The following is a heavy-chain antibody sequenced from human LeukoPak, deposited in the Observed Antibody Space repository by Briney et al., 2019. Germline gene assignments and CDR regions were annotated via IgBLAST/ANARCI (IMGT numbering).Heavy chain of an antibody. Sequence: ASVKVSCKASGYTFTSYGISWVRQAPGQGLEWMGWISAYNGNTNYAQKLQGRVTMTTDTSTSTAYMELRSLRSDDTAVYYCARDLSSSWYDAARPGGYWGQGTLVTVSS. V-gene: IGHV1-18*01. J-gene: IGHJ4*02. CDR2: ISAYNGNT. CDR3: ARDLSSSWYDAARPGGY. D-gene: IGHD6-13*01. CDR1: GYTFTSYG.